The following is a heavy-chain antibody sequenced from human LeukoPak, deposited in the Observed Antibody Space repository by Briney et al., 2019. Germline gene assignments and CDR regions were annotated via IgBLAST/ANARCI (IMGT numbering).Heavy chain of an antibody. D-gene: IGHD3-22*01. V-gene: IGHV3-30*18. CDR3: AKGRAKYYYDSTAYYILDF. CDR2: ILFDGSNT. J-gene: IGHJ4*02. CDR1: GFTFSSFG. Sequence: GKSLRLSCAVSGFTFSSFGMHWVRQAPGKGLEWLAFILFDGSNTCYADSVKGRFTISRDNSKNTLYLHVNSLRADDTAVYYSAKGRAKYYYDSTAYYILDFWGQGTLVTVSS.